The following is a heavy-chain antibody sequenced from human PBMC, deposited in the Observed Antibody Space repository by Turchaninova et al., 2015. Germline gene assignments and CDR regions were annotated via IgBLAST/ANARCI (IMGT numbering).Heavy chain of an antibody. J-gene: IGHJ4*02. D-gene: IGHD2-21*02. V-gene: IGHV1-46*04. CDR1: GYTFTSHY. CDR3: AGGYGTVTGSLDY. Sequence: QVQLVQSGAEVKKPGASVKVSCKTSGYTFTSHYLHWVRQAPGQGLEWMGMINPRGGSERDARKVQGRVTMTRDTSTSTGYMGRGSLRSEDTALYYSAGGYGTVTGSLDYWGQGTLVTVSS. CDR2: INPRGGSE.